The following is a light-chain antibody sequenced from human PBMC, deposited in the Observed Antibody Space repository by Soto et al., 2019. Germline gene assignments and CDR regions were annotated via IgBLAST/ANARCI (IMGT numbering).Light chain of an antibody. CDR2: GNS. V-gene: IGLV1-40*01. Sequence: SVLTQPPSVSGAPGQRVTISCTGSSSNIGAGYDVHWYQQLPGTAPKLLIYGNSNRPSGVPDRFSGSKSGTSASLAITGLQAEDEADDYCQSYDSSLSALFGGGTKLTVL. CDR1: SSNIGAGYD. CDR3: QSYDSSLSAL. J-gene: IGLJ2*01.